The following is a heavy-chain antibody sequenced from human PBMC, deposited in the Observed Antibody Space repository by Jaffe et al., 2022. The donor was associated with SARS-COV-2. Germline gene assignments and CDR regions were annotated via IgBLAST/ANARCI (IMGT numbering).Heavy chain of an antibody. Sequence: QVQLQQWGAGLLKPSETLSLTCAVYGGSFSGYYWSWIRQPPGKGLEWIGEINHSGSTNYNPSLKSRVTISVDTSKNQFSLKLSSVTAADTAVYYCARAGGEYSSSWYFYYMDVWGKGTTVTVSS. CDR2: INHSGST. J-gene: IGHJ6*03. CDR1: GGSFSGYY. V-gene: IGHV4-34*01. D-gene: IGHD6-13*01. CDR3: ARAGGEYSSSWYFYYMDV.